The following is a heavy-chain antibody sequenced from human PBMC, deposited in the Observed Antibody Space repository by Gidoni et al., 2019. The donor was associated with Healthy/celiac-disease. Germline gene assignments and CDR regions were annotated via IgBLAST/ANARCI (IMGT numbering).Heavy chain of an antibody. CDR3: ARDTDYYYDSSGYGY. D-gene: IGHD3-22*01. V-gene: IGHV4-38-2*02. J-gene: IGHJ4*02. Sequence: QVQLQESGPGLVKPSETLSLTCTVSGYSISSGYYWGWIRQPPGKGLEWIGSSYHSGSTYYNPSLKSRVTISVDTSKNQFSLKLSSVTAADTAVYYCARDTDYYYDSSGYGYWGQGTLVTVSS. CDR1: GYSISSGYY. CDR2: SYHSGST.